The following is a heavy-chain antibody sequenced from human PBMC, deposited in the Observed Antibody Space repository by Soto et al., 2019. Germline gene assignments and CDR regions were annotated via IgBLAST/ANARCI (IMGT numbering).Heavy chain of an antibody. CDR3: ARDRFSLGGATWNYYYYGMDV. V-gene: IGHV1-18*01. J-gene: IGHJ6*02. D-gene: IGHD1-26*01. Sequence: SVKVSCKASGYTFTSYGISWVRQAPGQGLEWMGWISAYNGNTNYAQKLQGRVTMTTDTSTSTAYMELRSLRSDDTAVCYCARDRFSLGGATWNYYYYGMDVWGQGTTFTVSX. CDR2: ISAYNGNT. CDR1: GYTFTSYG.